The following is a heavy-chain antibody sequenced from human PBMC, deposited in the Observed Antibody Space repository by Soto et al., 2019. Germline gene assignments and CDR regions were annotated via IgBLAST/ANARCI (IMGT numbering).Heavy chain of an antibody. CDR2: INPNSGGT. Sequence: ASVKVSCKASGYTFTGYYMHWVRQAPGQGLEWMGWINPNSGGTNYAQKFQGWVTMTRDTSISTAYLELSRLRSDDTAVYYCAREKGYCSSTSCKGMGVWGQGTTVTVSS. CDR3: AREKGYCSSTSCKGMGV. D-gene: IGHD2-2*01. CDR1: GYTFTGYY. V-gene: IGHV1-2*04. J-gene: IGHJ6*02.